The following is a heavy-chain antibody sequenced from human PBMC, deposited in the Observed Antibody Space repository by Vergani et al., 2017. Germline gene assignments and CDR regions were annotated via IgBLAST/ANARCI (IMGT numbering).Heavy chain of an antibody. CDR1: GDSISRSHYY. D-gene: IGHD3-10*01. V-gene: IGHV4-39*02. J-gene: IGHJ3*01. CDR3: ASSVGPSAIADGYHV. CDR2: ISSSGSP. Sequence: QLQLQESGPGLVKPSETLSLSCRVSGDSISRSHYYWGFIRQPPGKGLEWIGSISSSGSPSYNPTLKSRLAFSVDTSKNLFALTLKPMTGTDTGMYYCASSVGPSAIADGYHVWGQGTMVTVS.